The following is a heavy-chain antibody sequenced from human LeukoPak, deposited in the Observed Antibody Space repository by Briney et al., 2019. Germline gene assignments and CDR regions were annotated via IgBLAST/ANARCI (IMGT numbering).Heavy chain of an antibody. CDR1: GFTFGDYA. CDR2: IRSKAYGGTT. V-gene: IGHV3-49*04. Sequence: GGSLRLSCTASGFTFGDYAMSWVRQAPGKGLEWVGFIRSKAYGGTTEYAASVKGRFTISRDGSKSIAYLQMNSLKTEDTAVYYCTRDRYYDILTGYLGFDYWGQGTLVTVSS. J-gene: IGHJ4*02. D-gene: IGHD3-9*01. CDR3: TRDRYYDILTGYLGFDY.